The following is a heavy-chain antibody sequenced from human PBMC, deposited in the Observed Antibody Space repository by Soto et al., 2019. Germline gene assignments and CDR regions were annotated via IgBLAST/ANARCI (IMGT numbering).Heavy chain of an antibody. Sequence: QVQLVESGGGVVQRGGSLSLSCAASGFIFSKFAMHWVRQAPGKGLEWVAVVSKDGSENYYADSVKGRFAISRDNSRNTLDLQLHSLRPEDTAVYYCAKTGAVTAWIPLDWGQGTLVTVSS. V-gene: IGHV3-30*18. J-gene: IGHJ4*02. CDR1: GFIFSKFA. CDR3: AKTGAVTAWIPLD. CDR2: VSKDGSEN. D-gene: IGHD2-21*02.